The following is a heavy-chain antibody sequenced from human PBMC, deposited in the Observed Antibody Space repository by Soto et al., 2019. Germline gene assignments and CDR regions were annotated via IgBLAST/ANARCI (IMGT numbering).Heavy chain of an antibody. CDR2: IFYTGTT. D-gene: IGHD3-3*01. V-gene: IGHV4-31*03. J-gene: IGHJ4*02. CDR3: ERDPTSFGADLKTGLEA. Sequence: SATXSLTCTFSVCSISSGCYYLNWIRQHPGNVLEWIGYIFYTGTTRYNSSLQSRFSISLDSTKNHFSLKLNSVTAADTAVYYCERDPTSFGADLKTGLEAWGPGTLVKVYS. CDR1: VCSISSGCYY.